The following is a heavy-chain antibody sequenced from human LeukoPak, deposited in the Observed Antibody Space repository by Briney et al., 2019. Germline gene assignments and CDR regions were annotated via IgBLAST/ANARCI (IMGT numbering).Heavy chain of an antibody. CDR2: INHSGST. CDR3: ARSQVSSRYFDY. Sequence: KPSETLSLTCAVYGGSFSGYYWSWIRQPPGKGLEWIGEINHSGSTNYNPSLKSRVTISVDRSKNQFSLKLSSVTAADTAVYYCARSQVSSRYFDYWGQGTLVTVSS. V-gene: IGHV4-34*01. J-gene: IGHJ4*02. CDR1: GGSFSGYY. D-gene: IGHD6-6*01.